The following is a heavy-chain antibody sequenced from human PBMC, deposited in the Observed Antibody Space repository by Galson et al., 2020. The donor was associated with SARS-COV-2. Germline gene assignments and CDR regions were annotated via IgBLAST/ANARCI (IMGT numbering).Heavy chain of an antibody. J-gene: IGHJ4*02. V-gene: IGHV3-21*01. CDR3: ARDFWSDSAAAGNPRKV. CDR1: GFTFSSYS. D-gene: IGHD6-13*01. CDR2: ISSSSSYI. Sequence: NSGGSLRLSCAASGFTFSSYSMNWVRQAPGKGLEWVSSISSSSSYIYYADSVKGRFTISRDNAKNSLYLQMNSLRAEDTAVYYCARDFWSDSAAAGNPRKVWGQGTLVTVSS.